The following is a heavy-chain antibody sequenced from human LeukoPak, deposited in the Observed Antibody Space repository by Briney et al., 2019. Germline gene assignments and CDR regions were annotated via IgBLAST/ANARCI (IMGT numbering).Heavy chain of an antibody. V-gene: IGHV3-33*01. CDR2: IWYDGSNK. Sequence: PGRSLRLSCAASGFTFSSYGMHWVRQAPGKGLEWVAVIWYDGSNKYYAASVKGRFTISRDNSKNTLYLQMNSLRAEDTAVYYCARDRDFWSGYNDFDYWGQGTLVTVSS. D-gene: IGHD3-3*01. J-gene: IGHJ4*02. CDR3: ARDRDFWSGYNDFDY. CDR1: GFTFSSYG.